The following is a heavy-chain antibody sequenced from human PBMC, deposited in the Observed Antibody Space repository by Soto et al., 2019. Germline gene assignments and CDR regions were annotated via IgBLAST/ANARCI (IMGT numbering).Heavy chain of an antibody. D-gene: IGHD3-22*01. J-gene: IGHJ4*02. CDR2: INPSDGST. CDR3: ARESSGYYWFH. V-gene: IGHV1-46*04. CDR1: GYTLSSYY. Sequence: QVQLVQSGAELKKPGASVRVSCKASGYTLSSYYMHWVRQAPGQGLEWMGRINPSDGSTGYEQKLQGRVTMTRDTSTSTVYMELSSLKSEDTAVYYCARESSGYYWFHWGQGTLVTVSS.